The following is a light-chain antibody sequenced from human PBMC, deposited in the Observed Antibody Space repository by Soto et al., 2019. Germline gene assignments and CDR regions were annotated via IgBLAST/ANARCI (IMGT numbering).Light chain of an antibody. V-gene: IGLV1-40*01. CDR1: SSNIGAGYD. J-gene: IGLJ2*01. CDR3: QSYDSSLSGYVV. CDR2: GNS. Sequence: QSVLTQPPSVSGAPGQRVTISCTGSSSNIGAGYDVHWYQQLLGTAPILLIYGNSNRPSGVPDRFSGSKSGTSASLAITGLQAEDEADYYCQSYDSSLSGYVVFGGGTKLTVL.